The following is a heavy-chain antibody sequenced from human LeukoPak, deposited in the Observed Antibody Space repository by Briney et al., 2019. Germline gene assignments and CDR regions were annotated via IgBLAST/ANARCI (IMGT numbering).Heavy chain of an antibody. Sequence: GGSLRLSCAASGFTFSTYAMSWVRQAPGKGLEWVSITSGSGGSTYYADSVQGRFAISRDNSRSTLYLQMNSLRAEDTALYYCAKGLSSGYNYGFDYWGQGTLVTVSS. J-gene: IGHJ4*02. CDR2: TSGSGGST. V-gene: IGHV3-23*01. CDR3: AKGLSSGYNYGFDY. D-gene: IGHD5-18*01. CDR1: GFTFSTYA.